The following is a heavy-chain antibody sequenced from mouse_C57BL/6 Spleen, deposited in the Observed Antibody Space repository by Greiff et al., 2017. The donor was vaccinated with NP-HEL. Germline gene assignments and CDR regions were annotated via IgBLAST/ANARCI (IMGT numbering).Heavy chain of an antibody. D-gene: IGHD4-1*01. CDR3: AREGTGTVYWYFDV. V-gene: IGHV1-77*01. Sequence: FTDYYINWVKQRPGQGLEWIGKIGPGSGSTYYNEKFKGKATLTADKSSSTAYMQLSSLTSEDSAVYFCAREGTGTVYWYFDVWGTGTTVTVSS. CDR2: IGPGSGST. CDR1: FTDYY. J-gene: IGHJ1*03.